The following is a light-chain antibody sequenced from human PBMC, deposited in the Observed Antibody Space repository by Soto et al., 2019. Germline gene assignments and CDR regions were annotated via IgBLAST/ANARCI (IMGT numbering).Light chain of an antibody. V-gene: IGKV3-20*01. J-gene: IGKJ5*01. Sequence: EIVMTQSPATLSLSPGESASLSCGASQSISSSFLAWYQQKPGQAPRLLIYGASSRATGIPDRFSGTGSETDFTLTISRLEPEDFAVYYCQQYDNSPITFGQGTRLEI. CDR3: QQYDNSPIT. CDR1: QSISSSF. CDR2: GAS.